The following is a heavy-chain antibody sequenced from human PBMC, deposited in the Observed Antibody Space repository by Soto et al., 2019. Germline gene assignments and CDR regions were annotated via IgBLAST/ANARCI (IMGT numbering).Heavy chain of an antibody. J-gene: IGHJ4*02. CDR3: ARVVPAATEFDY. CDR1: GGSISSGGYY. Sequence: QVQLQESGPGLVKPSQTLSLTCTVSGGSISSGGYYWSWIRQHPGKGLEWIGYIYYSGSTYYNPSLKGRVTISVDTSKNQFSLKLSSVTAAETAVYYCARVVPAATEFDYWGQGTLVTVSS. CDR2: IYYSGST. V-gene: IGHV4-31*03. D-gene: IGHD2-2*01.